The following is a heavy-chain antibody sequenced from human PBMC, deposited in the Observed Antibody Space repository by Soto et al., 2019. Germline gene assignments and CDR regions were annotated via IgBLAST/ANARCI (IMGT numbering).Heavy chain of an antibody. CDR1: GYTFTGYY. CDR2: INPNSGGT. Sequence: ASVKVSCKASGYTFTGYYMHWVRQAPGQGLEWMEWINPNSGGTNYAQKFQGRVTMTRDTSISTAYMELSRLRSDDAAMYYCAIMILVVEWGQGTLVTVS. V-gene: IGHV1-2*02. D-gene: IGHD2-15*01. J-gene: IGHJ4*02. CDR3: AIMILVVE.